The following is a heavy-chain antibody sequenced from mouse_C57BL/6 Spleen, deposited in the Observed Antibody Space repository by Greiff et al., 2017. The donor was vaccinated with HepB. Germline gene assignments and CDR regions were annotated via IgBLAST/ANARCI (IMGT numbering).Heavy chain of an antibody. D-gene: IGHD1-1*01. V-gene: IGHV7-3*01. J-gene: IGHJ2*01. CDR1: GFTFTDYY. CDR3: ARYTDGSSYPSFDY. CDR2: IRNKANGYTT. Sequence: VQLKESGGGLVQPGGSLSLSCAASGFTFTDYYMSWVRQPPGKALEWLGFIRNKANGYTTEYSASVKGRFTISRDNSQSILYLQMNALRAEDSATYYCARYTDGSSYPSFDYWGQGTTLTVSS.